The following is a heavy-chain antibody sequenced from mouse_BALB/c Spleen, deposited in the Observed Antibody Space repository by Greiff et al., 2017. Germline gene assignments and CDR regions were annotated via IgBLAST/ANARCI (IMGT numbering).Heavy chain of an antibody. CDR1: GFNIKDTY. Sequence: EVKLQESGAELVKPGASVKLSCTASGFNIKDTYMHWVKQRPEQGLEWIGRIDPANGNTKYDPKFQGKATITADTSSNTAYLQLSSLTSEDTAVYYCAASWLPMGYWGQGTSVTVSS. D-gene: IGHD2-2*01. CDR3: AASWLPMGY. V-gene: IGHV14-3*02. CDR2: IDPANGNT. J-gene: IGHJ4*01.